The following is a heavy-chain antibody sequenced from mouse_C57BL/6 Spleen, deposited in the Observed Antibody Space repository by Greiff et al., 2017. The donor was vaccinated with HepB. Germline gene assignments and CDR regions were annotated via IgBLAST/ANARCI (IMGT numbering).Heavy chain of an antibody. D-gene: IGHD2-2*01. CDR3: ARLYYGYDGALDY. CDR2: ISSGSSTI. J-gene: IGHJ2*01. CDR1: GFTFSDYG. Sequence: EVKVVESGGGLVKPGGSLKLSCAASGFTFSDYGMHWVRQAPEKGLEWVAYISSGSSTIYYADTVKGRFTISRDNAKNTLFLQMTSLRSEDTAMYYCARLYYGYDGALDYWGQGTTLTVSS. V-gene: IGHV5-17*01.